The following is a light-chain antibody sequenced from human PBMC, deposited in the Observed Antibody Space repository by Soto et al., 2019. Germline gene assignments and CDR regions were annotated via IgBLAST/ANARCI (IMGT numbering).Light chain of an antibody. CDR3: QQYNNWPLT. CDR1: QSISRT. CDR2: DAS. J-gene: IGKJ4*01. Sequence: EIVLTQSPDTLSVSPGERATLSCRASQSISRTLAWYQQKSGQPPRLLIYDASTRATGFPARFSGSGSGTEVTLTSSSRQSEDFAVYYCQQYNNWPLTFGGGTTVEIK. V-gene: IGKV3D-15*01.